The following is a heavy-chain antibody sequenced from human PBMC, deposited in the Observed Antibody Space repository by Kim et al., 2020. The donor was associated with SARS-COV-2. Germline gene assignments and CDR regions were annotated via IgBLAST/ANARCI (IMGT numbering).Heavy chain of an antibody. J-gene: IGHJ5*01. V-gene: IGHV4-39*01. D-gene: IGHD1-26*01. CDR2: NGSSATN. Sequence: SETLSLTCTISGGSISSTTESWNWFRQRPGVEWVWIGGNGSSATNYPNLSLQGRLTLAAETSKNPLSLKLTSVTAADTAVFSCATQLRGSSWFGSWGQGT. CDR1: GGSISSTTES. CDR3: ATQLRGSSWFGS.